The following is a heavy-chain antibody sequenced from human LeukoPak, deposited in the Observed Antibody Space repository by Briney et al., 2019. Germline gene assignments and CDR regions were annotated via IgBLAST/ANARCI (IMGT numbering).Heavy chain of an antibody. V-gene: IGHV4-38-2*01. CDR3: ARQAPHCSSTSCYRGVWFDP. CDR2: IYHSGST. Sequence: SSETLSLTCAVSGYSISSGYYWGWIRQPPGKGLEWIGSIYHSGSTYYNPSLKSRVTISVDTSKNQFSLKLSSVTAADTAVYYCARQAPHCSSTSCYRGVWFDPWGQGTLVTVSS. CDR1: GYSISSGYY. J-gene: IGHJ5*02. D-gene: IGHD2-2*02.